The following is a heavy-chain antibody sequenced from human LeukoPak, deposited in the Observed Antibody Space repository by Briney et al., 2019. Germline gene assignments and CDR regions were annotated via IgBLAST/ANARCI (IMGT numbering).Heavy chain of an antibody. D-gene: IGHD3-22*01. CDR2: IRYDGSNK. V-gene: IGHV3-30*02. CDR3: AKDGYSSGYYYGFH. CDR1: GFTFSSYG. Sequence: PGGSLRLSCAASGFTFSSYGMHWVRQAPGKGLEWVAFIRYDGSNKYYADSVKGRFTNSRDNSKNTLYLQMNSLRAEDTAVYYCAKDGYSSGYYYGFHWGQGTLVTVSS. J-gene: IGHJ4*02.